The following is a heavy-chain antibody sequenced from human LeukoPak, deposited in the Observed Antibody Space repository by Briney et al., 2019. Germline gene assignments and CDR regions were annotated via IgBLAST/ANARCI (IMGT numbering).Heavy chain of an antibody. CDR1: GFPFSSYG. CDR2: IWYDGSNK. J-gene: IGHJ4*02. CDR3: ARAVGPFDY. V-gene: IGHV3-33*01. D-gene: IGHD1-26*01. Sequence: PGRSLRLSYVASGFPFSSYGMHWVRQAPGRGLEWVAVIWYDGSNKYYADSMKGRFTISRDNSKNTLYLQMNSLRAEDTGVYYCARAVGPFDYWGQGTLVTVSS.